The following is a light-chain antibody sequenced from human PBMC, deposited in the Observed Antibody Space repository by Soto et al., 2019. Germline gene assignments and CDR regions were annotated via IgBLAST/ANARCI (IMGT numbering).Light chain of an antibody. Sequence: QSALTQPASVSGSPEQSITISCTGTSSDIGSYNLVSWYQQHPGKAPKVMIYEATKRPSGVSNRFSGSKSGNTASLTISGLQAEDEASYFCCAYVGARSYVFGPGTKVTVL. CDR1: SSDIGSYNL. CDR3: CAYVGARSYV. V-gene: IGLV2-23*01. J-gene: IGLJ1*01. CDR2: EAT.